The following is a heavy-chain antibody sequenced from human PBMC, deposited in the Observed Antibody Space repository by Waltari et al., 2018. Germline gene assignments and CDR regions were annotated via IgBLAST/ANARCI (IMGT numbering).Heavy chain of an antibody. Sequence: EVQLLESGGGLVQPGGSLRLSCAASGFTFSSYAMSWVRQAPGKGLEWVSVIYSGGSTYYADSVKGRFTISRDNSKNTLYLQMNSLRAEDTAVYYCAKDWSGTVVIISFGYWGQGTLVTVSS. CDR3: AKDWSGTVVIISFGY. CDR2: IYSGGST. CDR1: GFTFSSYA. V-gene: IGHV3-23*03. D-gene: IGHD3-3*01. J-gene: IGHJ4*02.